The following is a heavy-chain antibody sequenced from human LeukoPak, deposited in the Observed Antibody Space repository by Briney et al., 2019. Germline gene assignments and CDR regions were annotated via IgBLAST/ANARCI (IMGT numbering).Heavy chain of an antibody. CDR1: GYSFTSYW. V-gene: IGHV5-51*01. Sequence: GESLQISCKGSGYSFTSYWIGWVRQMPGKGLEWMGIIYPGDSDTRYSPSFQGQVTISADKSISTAYLQWSSLKASDTTMYYCAREGGDCGGDCLDAFDIWGQGTMVTVSS. D-gene: IGHD2-21*02. CDR2: IYPGDSDT. CDR3: AREGGDCGGDCLDAFDI. J-gene: IGHJ3*02.